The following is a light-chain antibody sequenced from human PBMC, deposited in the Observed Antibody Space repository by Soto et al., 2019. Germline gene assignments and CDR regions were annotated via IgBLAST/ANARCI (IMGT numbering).Light chain of an antibody. CDR2: GAS. CDR1: QSISSN. Sequence: EIVLTQSPATLSLSPGERATLSCRASQSISSNLAWYQQKPGQAPRLLIYGASSRATGIPDRFSGSGSGTDYTLTISSLQPEDFATYYCQQSYRTPTFGQGTRLEIK. V-gene: IGKV3-11*01. CDR3: QQSYRTPT. J-gene: IGKJ5*01.